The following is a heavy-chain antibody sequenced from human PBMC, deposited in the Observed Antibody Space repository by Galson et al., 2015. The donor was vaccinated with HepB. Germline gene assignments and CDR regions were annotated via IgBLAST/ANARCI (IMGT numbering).Heavy chain of an antibody. D-gene: IGHD4-17*01. CDR2: IWYDGSNK. J-gene: IGHJ4*02. V-gene: IGHV3-33*01. CDR1: GFTFSSYG. CDR3: AREGLGGADYGDYGVNVDY. Sequence: SLRLSCAASGFTFSSYGMHWVRQAPGKGLEWVAVIWYDGSNKYYADSVKGRFTISRDNSKNTLYLQMNSLRAEDTAVYYCAREGLGGADYGDYGVNVDYWGQGTLVTVSS.